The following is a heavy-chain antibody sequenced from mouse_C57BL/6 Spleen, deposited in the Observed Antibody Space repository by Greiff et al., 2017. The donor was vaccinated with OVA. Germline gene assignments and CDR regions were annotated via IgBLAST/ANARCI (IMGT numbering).Heavy chain of an antibody. J-gene: IGHJ3*01. D-gene: IGHD2-5*01. CDR3: ARTLYYSNYGCAY. Sequence: EVQLVESGGGLVKPGGSLKLSCAASGFTFSDYGMHWVRQAPEKGLEWVAYISSGSSTIYYADTVKGRFTISRDNAKNTLFLQMTSLRSEDTAMYDCARTLYYSNYGCAYWGQGTLVTVSA. V-gene: IGHV5-17*01. CDR1: GFTFSDYG. CDR2: ISSGSSTI.